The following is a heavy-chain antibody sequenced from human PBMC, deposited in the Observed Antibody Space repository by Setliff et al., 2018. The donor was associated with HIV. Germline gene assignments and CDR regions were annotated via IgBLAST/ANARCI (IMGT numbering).Heavy chain of an antibody. CDR2: IYTSGST. J-gene: IGHJ5*02. Sequence: SETLSLTCTVSGGSISSGGYYWTWIRQPAGKGLEWVGHIYTSGSTNYNPSLKSRVTISVDTSKNQFSLKLSSVTAADTAVYYCAGLYSWVAGFDPWGQGTLVTVSS. CDR1: GGSISSGGYY. CDR3: AGLYSWVAGFDP. V-gene: IGHV4-61*09. D-gene: IGHD6-19*01.